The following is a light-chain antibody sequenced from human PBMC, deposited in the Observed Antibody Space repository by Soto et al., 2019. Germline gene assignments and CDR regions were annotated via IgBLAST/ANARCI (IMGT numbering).Light chain of an antibody. V-gene: IGLV2-11*01. CDR1: SSDVGGYNY. CDR2: DVS. CDR3: CSYAGSYSWV. J-gene: IGLJ1*01. Sequence: QSALTQPRSVSGSPGQSVTISCTGTSSDVGGYNYVSWYQHHPGKAPKLMIYDVSKWPSGVPVRFSGSKSGNTASLTISGLQAEDEADYYCCSYAGSYSWVFGTGTKVTVL.